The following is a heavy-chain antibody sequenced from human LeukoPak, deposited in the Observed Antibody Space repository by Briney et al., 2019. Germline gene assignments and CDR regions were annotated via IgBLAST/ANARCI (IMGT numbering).Heavy chain of an antibody. V-gene: IGHV4-39*01. Sequence: SETLSLTCTVSGGSISSSSYYWGWIRQPPGKGLEWIGSIYYSGSTYYNPSLKSRVTISVDTSKNQFSLKLSSVTAADTAVYYCARTGGVTMVRGVIIIEPYYFDYWGQGTLVTVSS. CDR1: GGSISSSSYY. CDR2: IYYSGST. J-gene: IGHJ4*02. CDR3: ARTGGVTMVRGVIIIEPYYFDY. D-gene: IGHD3-10*01.